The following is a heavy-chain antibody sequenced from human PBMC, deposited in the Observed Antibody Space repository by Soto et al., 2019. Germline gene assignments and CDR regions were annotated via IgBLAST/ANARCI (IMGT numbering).Heavy chain of an antibody. D-gene: IGHD5-18*01. CDR3: ARAVDTAMANFDY. V-gene: IGHV3-21*01. J-gene: IGHJ4*02. CDR1: GFTFSSYS. Sequence: PGGSLRFSCAASGFTFSSYSMNWVRQAPGKGLEWVSSISSSSSYIYYADSVKGRFTISRDNAKNSLYLQMNSLRAEDTAVYYCARAVDTAMANFDYWGQGALVTVSS. CDR2: ISSSSSYI.